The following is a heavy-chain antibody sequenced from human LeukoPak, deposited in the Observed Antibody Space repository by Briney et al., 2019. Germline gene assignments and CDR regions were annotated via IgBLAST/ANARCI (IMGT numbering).Heavy chain of an antibody. D-gene: IGHD6-13*01. CDR2: ISSYSTSM. Sequence: GGSLRLSCAASGFTFSSYSMNWVRQGPGRGLEWVSSISSYSTSMYYADSVKGRFTISRDNAKNSLYLQMNSLRADDTAVYYCASSSWFRSSYYFDYWGQGALVTVSS. V-gene: IGHV3-21*01. J-gene: IGHJ4*02. CDR1: GFTFSSYS. CDR3: ASSSWFRSSYYFDY.